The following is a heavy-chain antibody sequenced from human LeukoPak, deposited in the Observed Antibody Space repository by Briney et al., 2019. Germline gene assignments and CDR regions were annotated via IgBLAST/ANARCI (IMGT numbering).Heavy chain of an antibody. CDR2: ITSDGRGT. V-gene: IGHV3-64D*09. CDR1: GFTFSTYH. CDR3: AGSQSGWYFY. D-gene: IGHD6-19*01. Sequence: GGSLRLSCSAAGFTFSTYHLHWVRQAPGKGLEYVSAITSDGRGTSYADSVEGRFTISRDNSKNTLYLQMTSLRTDDTAVYFCAGSQSGWYFYWGQGTLVTVSS. J-gene: IGHJ4*02.